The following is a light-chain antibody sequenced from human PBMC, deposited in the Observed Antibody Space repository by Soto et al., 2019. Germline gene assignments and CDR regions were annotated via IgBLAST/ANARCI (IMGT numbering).Light chain of an antibody. Sequence: QSVLTQPPSVAGAPGQRVTISCTGRSSNIGAGYDVHWYQQLPGTAPKLLIYGNSNRPSGVPDRFSGSKSGTSASLAITGLQAEDDADYYCQSYDSSLSGWVFGGGTQLTVL. CDR2: GNS. CDR3: QSYDSSLSGWV. CDR1: SSNIGAGYD. J-gene: IGLJ3*02. V-gene: IGLV1-40*01.